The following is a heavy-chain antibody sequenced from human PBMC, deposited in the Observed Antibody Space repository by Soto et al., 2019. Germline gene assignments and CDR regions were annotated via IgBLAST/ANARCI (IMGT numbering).Heavy chain of an antibody. Sequence: SGPTLVNPTQTLTLTCTFSGFSFTAAGVAVGWIRQTPGGALEWLTLIYYNDDRRFSPSLKTRLTITGDTSKNQVVLSLTNVDPGDTATYFCAHSDGGYEIIYFDFWGQGIPVTVSS. J-gene: IGHJ4*02. D-gene: IGHD5-12*01. CDR1: GFSFTAAGVA. V-gene: IGHV2-5*01. CDR3: AHSDGGYEIIYFDF. CDR2: IYYNDDR.